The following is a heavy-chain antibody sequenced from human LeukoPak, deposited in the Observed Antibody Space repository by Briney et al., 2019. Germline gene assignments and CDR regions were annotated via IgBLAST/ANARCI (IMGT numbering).Heavy chain of an antibody. CDR1: GFTFSSYG. V-gene: IGHV3-33*01. Sequence: PGRSLRLSCAASGFTFSSYGMHWVPQAPGKGREGVAVIWYDGTNKYYPASVKVRFTISKYNSKNTLYLQMNSLSAEDTAVYYCTRVFQLMTTGTPYAFDIWGQGPMVPVSS. CDR2: IWYDGTNK. J-gene: IGHJ3*02. CDR3: TRVFQLMTTGTPYAFDI. D-gene: IGHD4-17*01.